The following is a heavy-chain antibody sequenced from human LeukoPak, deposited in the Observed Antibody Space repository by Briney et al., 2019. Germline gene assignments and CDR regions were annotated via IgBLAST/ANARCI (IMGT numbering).Heavy chain of an antibody. J-gene: IGHJ6*02. D-gene: IGHD5-24*01. CDR2: ISGSGGST. CDR1: GFTFSSYA. V-gene: IGHV3-23*01. Sequence: QSGGSLRLSCAASGFTFSSYAMSWVRQAPGKGLEWVSAISGSGGSTYYADSVKGRFTISRDNAKNSLYLQMNSLRAEDTAVYYCARERDGYDKGSYGMDVWGQGTTVTVSS. CDR3: ARERDGYDKGSYGMDV.